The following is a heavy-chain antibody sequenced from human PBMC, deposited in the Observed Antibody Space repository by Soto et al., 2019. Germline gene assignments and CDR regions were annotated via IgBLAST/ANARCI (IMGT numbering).Heavy chain of an antibody. Sequence: GGSLRLSCAASGFTFSSYAMSWVRQAPGKGLEWVSAISGSGGSTYYADSVKGRFTISRDNSKNKLYLQMNSLRAEDTAVYYCAKLPAYDFWSGYYPNYYYYMDVWGKGTTVTVSS. D-gene: IGHD3-3*01. CDR1: GFTFSSYA. CDR2: ISGSGGST. J-gene: IGHJ6*03. CDR3: AKLPAYDFWSGYYPNYYYYMDV. V-gene: IGHV3-23*01.